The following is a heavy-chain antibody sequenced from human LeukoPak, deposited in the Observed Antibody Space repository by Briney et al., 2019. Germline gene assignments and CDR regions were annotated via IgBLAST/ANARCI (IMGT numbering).Heavy chain of an antibody. D-gene: IGHD2-15*01. CDR1: GYTFTGYY. V-gene: IGHV1-2*02. CDR3: ARHSSPIEYCSGGSCYSSFDY. CDR2: INPNSGGT. Sequence: GASVKVSCKASGYTFTGYYMHWVRQAPGQGLEWMGWINPNSGGTNYAQKFQGRVTMTRDTSISTAYMELSRLRSDDTAVYYCARHSSPIEYCSGGSCYSSFDYWGQGTLVTVSS. J-gene: IGHJ4*02.